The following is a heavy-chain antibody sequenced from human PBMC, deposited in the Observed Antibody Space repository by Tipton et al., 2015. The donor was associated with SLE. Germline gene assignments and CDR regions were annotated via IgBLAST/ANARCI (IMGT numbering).Heavy chain of an antibody. CDR1: GGSFSGYY. V-gene: IGHV4-34*01. J-gene: IGHJ4*02. Sequence: LRLSCAVYGGSFSGYYWSWIRQPPGKGLEWIGEINHSGSTNYNPSLKSRVTISVDTSKNQFSLKLSSVTAADTAVYYCARMHHSSGWYCDYWGQGTLVTVSS. CDR3: ARMHHSSGWYCDY. D-gene: IGHD6-19*01. CDR2: INHSGST.